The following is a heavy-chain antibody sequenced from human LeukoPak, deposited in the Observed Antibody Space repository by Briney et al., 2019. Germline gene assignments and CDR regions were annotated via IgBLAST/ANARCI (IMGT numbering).Heavy chain of an antibody. CDR2: IYPGDSDT. CDR3: ARRRGRVYYGSGSPHYYFDY. CDR1: GYSFTSCW. Sequence: HGESLKISCKGSGYSFTSCWIGWVRQMPGKGLEWMGIIYPGDSDTRYSPSFQGQVTISADKSISTAYLQWSSLKASDTAMYYCARRRGRVYYGSGSPHYYFDYWGQGTLVTVSS. J-gene: IGHJ4*02. D-gene: IGHD3-10*01. V-gene: IGHV5-51*01.